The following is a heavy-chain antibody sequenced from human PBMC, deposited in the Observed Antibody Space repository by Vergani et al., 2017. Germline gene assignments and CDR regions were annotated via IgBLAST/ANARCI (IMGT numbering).Heavy chain of an antibody. CDR1: GFTFSSYW. Sequence: EVQLVESGGGLVQPGGSLRLSCAASGFTFSSYWMHWVRQAPGKGLVWVSRINSDGSSTSYADSVKGRFTISRDNAKNTLYLQMNSLRAEDTAVYYCARGQHGSYEGMCEFDPWGQGTLVTVSS. V-gene: IGHV3-74*01. CDR3: ARGQHGSYEGMCEFDP. J-gene: IGHJ5*02. D-gene: IGHD1-26*01. CDR2: INSDGSST.